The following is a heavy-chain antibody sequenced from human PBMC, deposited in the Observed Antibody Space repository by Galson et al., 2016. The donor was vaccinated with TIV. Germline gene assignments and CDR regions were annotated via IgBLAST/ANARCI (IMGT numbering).Heavy chain of an antibody. CDR1: GFSLSTSGVA. D-gene: IGHD2-2*01. V-gene: IGHV2-5*02. Sequence: PALVKPTQTLTLTCTFSGFSLSTSGVAVGWIRQPPGKALEWLALIYWDDDKRYRPSLKSRLTITKDTPKNQVLRTVTNLDPEDTATYYCAHRRSVASAVLDAFDIWGPGTVVTVSS. J-gene: IGHJ3*02. CDR2: IYWDDDK. CDR3: AHRRSVASAVLDAFDI.